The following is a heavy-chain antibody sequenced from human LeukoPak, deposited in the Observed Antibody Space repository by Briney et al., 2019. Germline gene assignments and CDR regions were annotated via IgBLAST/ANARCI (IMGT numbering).Heavy chain of an antibody. Sequence: ASVKVSCKASGYTFTSYGISWVRQAPGQGLEWMGWISAYNGNTNYAQKLQGRVTMTTDTSTSTAYMELRSLRSDDTAVYYCAREEGTYYYGSGSMDVWGKGTTVTVSS. CDR3: AREEGTYYYGSGSMDV. CDR1: GYTFTSYG. CDR2: ISAYNGNT. V-gene: IGHV1-18*01. D-gene: IGHD3-10*01. J-gene: IGHJ6*03.